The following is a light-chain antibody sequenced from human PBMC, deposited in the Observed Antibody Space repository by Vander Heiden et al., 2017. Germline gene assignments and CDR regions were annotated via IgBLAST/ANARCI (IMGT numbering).Light chain of an antibody. V-gene: IGLV2-23*01. J-gene: IGLJ1*01. CDR3: CSYATSSTYV. CDR2: EGS. Sequence: QSALTQPASASGSPGQSITISGTGTSSDVGRYNLVSWYQQQPSKAPKLMIYEGSKRPSGVSNRFSGSKSGNTASLTISGLQAEDEADYYCCSYATSSTYVFGTGTKVTVL. CDR1: SSDVGRYNL.